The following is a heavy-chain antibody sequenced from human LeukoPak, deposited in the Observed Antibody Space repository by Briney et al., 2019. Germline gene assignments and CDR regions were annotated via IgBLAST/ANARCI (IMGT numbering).Heavy chain of an antibody. CDR2: MNIDGSEK. V-gene: IGHV3-7*01. D-gene: IGHD6-19*01. Sequence: GGSLRLSCAASGFTFSSFWMGWVRQTPGKRLEWVANMNIDGSEKYYVDSVKGRFTISRDNAKNSLYLQMNSLRAEDTAVYYCARGLAVAGTGYWGQGTLVTVSS. CDR1: GFTFSSFW. J-gene: IGHJ4*02. CDR3: ARGLAVAGTGY.